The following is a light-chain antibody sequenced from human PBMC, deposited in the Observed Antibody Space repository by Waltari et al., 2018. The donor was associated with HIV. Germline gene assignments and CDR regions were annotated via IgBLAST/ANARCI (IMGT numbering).Light chain of an antibody. CDR1: QTVSTN. CDR3: QQYNNWPPWT. J-gene: IGKJ1*01. Sequence: VMTQSPATLSVSPGDRATLSCRASQTVSTNLAWYQQKPGQAPRLLIYDAATRATGIPARFSGSGSGTEFILTITSLQSEDSAIYYCQQYNNWPPWTFGQGTKVEIK. V-gene: IGKV3-15*01. CDR2: DAA.